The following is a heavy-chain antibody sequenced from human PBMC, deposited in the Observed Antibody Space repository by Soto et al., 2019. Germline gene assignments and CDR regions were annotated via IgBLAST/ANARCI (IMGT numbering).Heavy chain of an antibody. CDR3: ARDLAKGGGSAGFDY. J-gene: IGHJ4*02. D-gene: IGHD1-26*01. CDR2: IIPIFGGT. Sequence: ASVKVSCKASGGTFSSYAISWVRQAPGQGLEWMGGIIPIFGGTNYPQKFQGRVTMTRDTSLSTVYMTLIRLTSDDTAEYYCARDLAKGGGSAGFDYWGQGTLVTVSS. V-gene: IGHV1-2*02. CDR1: GGTFSSYA.